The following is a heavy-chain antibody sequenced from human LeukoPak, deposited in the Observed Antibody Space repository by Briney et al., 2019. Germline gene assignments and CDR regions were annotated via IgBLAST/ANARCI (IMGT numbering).Heavy chain of an antibody. J-gene: IGHJ4*02. D-gene: IGHD3-22*01. Sequence: QPGGSLRLSCAASGFTFSSYGMHWVRQAPGKGLEWVAVIWYDGSNKYYADSVKGRFTVSRDNSKNTLYLQMNSLRAEDTAVYYCARAGGLTYYDSRFGYFDYWGQGTLVTVSS. CDR3: ARAGGLTYYDSRFGYFDY. CDR2: IWYDGSNK. V-gene: IGHV3-33*01. CDR1: GFTFSSYG.